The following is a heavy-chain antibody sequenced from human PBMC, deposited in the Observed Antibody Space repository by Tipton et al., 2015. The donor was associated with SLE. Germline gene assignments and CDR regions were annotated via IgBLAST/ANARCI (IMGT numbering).Heavy chain of an antibody. CDR1: GYTFTDYY. Sequence: QSGAEVKKPGATVKVSCKVSGYTFTDYYMHWVQQAPGKGLEWMGLVDPKDGETMYAENFQGRVTITADTSTDTAYMELSSLRSDDTAVYYCAIAVVGTLFFDYWGQGTLVTVSS. CDR2: VDPKDGET. J-gene: IGHJ4*02. D-gene: IGHD6-19*01. CDR3: AIAVVGTLFFDY. V-gene: IGHV1-69-2*01.